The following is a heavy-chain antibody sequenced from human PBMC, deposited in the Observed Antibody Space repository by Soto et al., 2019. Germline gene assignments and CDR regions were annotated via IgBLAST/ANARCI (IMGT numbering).Heavy chain of an antibody. Sequence: QLQLQESGSGLVRPSQTLSLTCDVSGVSISSPGYSWTWIRQPPGRGLEWIGYIDHNEGTYSNSVLKSRVAMSVDRSRNQFALNLTSVTAAATAVYYCARASGDGSGGNGIDVWGQGTTVTVSS. CDR1: GVSISSPGYS. V-gene: IGHV4-30-2*01. J-gene: IGHJ6*02. D-gene: IGHD3-10*01. CDR2: IDHNEGT. CDR3: ARASGDGSGGNGIDV.